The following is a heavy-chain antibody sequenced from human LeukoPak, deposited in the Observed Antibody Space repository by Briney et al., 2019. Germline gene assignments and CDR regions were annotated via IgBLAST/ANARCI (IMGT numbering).Heavy chain of an antibody. D-gene: IGHD1-1*01. CDR1: GFTFDDYA. Sequence: GGSLRLSCAASGFTFDDYAMHWVRQAPGKGLEWVSGISWNSGSIGYADSVKGRFTISRDNAKNSLYLQMNSLRAEDTAVYYCARDVEPLAYFDYWGQGTLVTVSS. CDR3: ARDVEPLAYFDY. CDR2: ISWNSGSI. V-gene: IGHV3-9*01. J-gene: IGHJ4*02.